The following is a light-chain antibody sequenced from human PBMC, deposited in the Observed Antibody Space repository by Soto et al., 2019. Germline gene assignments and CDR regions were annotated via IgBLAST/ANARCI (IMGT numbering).Light chain of an antibody. Sequence: DIQMTQSPSTLSASVGDRVTITCRASQCISSWLAWYQQKPGKAPKLLIYDASSLESGVPSRLSGSGSGTEFTLTISSLQPDDFTTYYCQQYNSYSWTFGQGTKVDIK. CDR2: DAS. V-gene: IGKV1-5*01. J-gene: IGKJ1*01. CDR3: QQYNSYSWT. CDR1: QCISSW.